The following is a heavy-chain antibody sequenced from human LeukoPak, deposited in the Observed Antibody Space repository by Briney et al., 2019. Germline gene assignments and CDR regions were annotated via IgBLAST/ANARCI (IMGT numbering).Heavy chain of an antibody. V-gene: IGHV3-21*01. D-gene: IGHD3-16*02. Sequence: GGSLRLSCAASGFTFSRYSMNWVRQAPGKGLEWVSSISGSSSYIYYADSLKGRFTISRHNAKNSLYLQMNSLRAEDTAVYYCARVSAGVIGMKDVFDIWGQGTMVTVSS. CDR2: ISGSSSYI. CDR1: GFTFSRYS. J-gene: IGHJ3*02. CDR3: ARVSAGVIGMKDVFDI.